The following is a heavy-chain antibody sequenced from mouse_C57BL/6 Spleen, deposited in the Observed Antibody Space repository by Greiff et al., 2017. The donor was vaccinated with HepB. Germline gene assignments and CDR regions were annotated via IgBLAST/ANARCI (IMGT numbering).Heavy chain of an antibody. V-gene: IGHV5-16*01. Sequence: EVQLVESEGGLVQPGSSMKLSCTASGFTFSDYYMAWVRQVPEKGLEWVANINYDGSSTYYLDSLKSRFIISRDNAKNILYLQMSSLKSEDTATYYCARDRYYAFDYWGQGTTLTVSS. CDR2: INYDGSST. CDR3: ARDRYYAFDY. D-gene: IGHD1-1*02. J-gene: IGHJ2*01. CDR1: GFTFSDYY.